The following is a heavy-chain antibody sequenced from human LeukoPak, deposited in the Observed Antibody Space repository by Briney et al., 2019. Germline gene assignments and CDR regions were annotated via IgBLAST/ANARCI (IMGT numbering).Heavy chain of an antibody. V-gene: IGHV4-31*03. CDR2: IYYSGST. J-gene: IGHJ6*02. CDR3: ARAIDYGTLGVDV. Sequence: PSETLSLTCTVSGGSVSSGGYYWSWIRQHPGKGLEWIGYIYYSGSTYYNPSLKSRVTISVDTSKNQFSLKLSSVTAADTAVYYCARAIDYGTLGVDVWGQGTTVTVSS. D-gene: IGHD4-17*01. CDR1: GGSVSSGGYY.